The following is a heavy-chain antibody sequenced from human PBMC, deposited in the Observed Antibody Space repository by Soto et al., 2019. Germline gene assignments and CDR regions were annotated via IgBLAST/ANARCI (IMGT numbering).Heavy chain of an antibody. V-gene: IGHV3-30-3*01. Sequence: QVQLVESGGGVVQPGRSLRLSCAASGFTFSSYSMHWVRQAPGKGLEWVAVMSSDGSNKYYADSVKGRFTISRDNSKNTVYLQTNRLRAEDTAVYYCAREVWHCSSNSGYFYGRDVWGQGTTVTVSS. J-gene: IGHJ6*02. CDR2: MSSDGSNK. CDR1: GFTFSSYS. CDR3: AREVWHCSSNSGYFYGRDV. D-gene: IGHD2-2*01.